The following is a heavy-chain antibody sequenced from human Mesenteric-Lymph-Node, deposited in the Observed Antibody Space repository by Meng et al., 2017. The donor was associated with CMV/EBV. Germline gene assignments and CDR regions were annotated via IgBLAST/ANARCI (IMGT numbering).Heavy chain of an antibody. D-gene: IGHD5-12*01. CDR2: IRSRPTGYTT. CDR3: TRNKGGHVDY. V-gene: IGHV3-72*01. J-gene: IGHJ4*02. CDR1: GFTFSDHY. Sequence: CAASGFTFSDHYLDWVRQAPGEGLAWVGRIRSRPTGYTTEYAASVQGRFTTSRDDSKNLLYLQMNSLKIEDTAVYYCTRNKGGHVDYWGQGTLVTVSS.